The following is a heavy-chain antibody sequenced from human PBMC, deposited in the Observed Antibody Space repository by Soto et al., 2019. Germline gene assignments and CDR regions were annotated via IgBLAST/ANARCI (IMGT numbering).Heavy chain of an antibody. V-gene: IGHV3-30*03. CDR3: GSGWENNY. CDR1: GFTFSSYG. Sequence: GGSLRLSCAASGFTFSSYGMHWVRQAPGKGLEWVAVISYDGSNKYYADSVKGRFTISRDNSKNTLYLQMNSLRAEDTAVYYCGSGWENNYWGQGTLVTVSS. CDR2: ISYDGSNK. D-gene: IGHD1-26*01. J-gene: IGHJ4*02.